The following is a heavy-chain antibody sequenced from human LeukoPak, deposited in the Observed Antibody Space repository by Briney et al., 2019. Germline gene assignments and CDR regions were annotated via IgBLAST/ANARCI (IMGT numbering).Heavy chain of an antibody. Sequence: PGGSLRLSCAASGFTFDDYAMHWVRQAPGKGLEWVSGISWNSGSIGYADSVKGRFTISRDNAKNSLYLQMNSLRAEDTALYYCATAGVLAPLGGREWLRFFGMDVWGQGTTVTVSS. D-gene: IGHD5-12*01. CDR1: GFTFDDYA. J-gene: IGHJ6*02. CDR3: ATAGVLAPLGGREWLRFFGMDV. V-gene: IGHV3-9*01. CDR2: ISWNSGSI.